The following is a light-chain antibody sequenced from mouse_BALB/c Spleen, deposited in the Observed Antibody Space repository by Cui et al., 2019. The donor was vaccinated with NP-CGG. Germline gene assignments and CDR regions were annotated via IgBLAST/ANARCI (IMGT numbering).Light chain of an antibody. Sequence: QALLSPESALTTSPGETVTLTCRSSTGTVTTSNYANWVQEKPDHLFTGLIGGTNNRAPGIPARFSGSLIGDKAALTITGAQTEDEAIYFCALWYSNHWVFGGGTKLTVL. CDR3: ALWYSNHWV. J-gene: IGLJ1*01. CDR1: TGTVTTSNY. CDR2: GTN. V-gene: IGLV1*01.